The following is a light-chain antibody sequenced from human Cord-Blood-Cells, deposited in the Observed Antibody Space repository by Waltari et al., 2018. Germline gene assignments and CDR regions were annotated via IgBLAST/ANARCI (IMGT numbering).Light chain of an antibody. J-gene: IGLJ3*02. V-gene: IGLV2-14*03. CDR1: SSDVGGYNY. CDR2: DVS. CDR3: SSFTSSSTWV. Sequence: QSALRQPAAGSGSPVLSITMSCTGISSDVGGYNYVSWYQQQPCKAHKLMIDDVSNRLSGVSNRFSVSNSGHTASLPISGLQAEDEADYYCSSFTSSSTWVFGGGTKLTVL.